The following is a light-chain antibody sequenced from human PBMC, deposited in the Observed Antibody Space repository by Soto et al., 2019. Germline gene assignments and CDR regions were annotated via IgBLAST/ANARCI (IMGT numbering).Light chain of an antibody. CDR3: CSYGGSFYV. CDR2: DVN. V-gene: IGLV2-11*01. Sequence: QSVLTQPHSVSGSPGQSVALSCSWNSIDVGGYNYVSWYQQHPGKAPKLIIFDVNKRPSGVPDRFSGSKSGSTASLTISGLQAEDEADYYCCSYGGSFYVIGTGTKVTVL. CDR1: SIDVGGYNY. J-gene: IGLJ1*01.